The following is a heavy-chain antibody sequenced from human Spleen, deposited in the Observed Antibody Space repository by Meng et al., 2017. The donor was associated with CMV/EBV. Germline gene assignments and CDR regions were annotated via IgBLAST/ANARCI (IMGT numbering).Heavy chain of an antibody. Sequence: QVQLVQSGAEVKKPGASVKVSCTTSGYPFSGYYIPWVRQAPGQGLEWVGRIDPHSGDTKKFQDRVTMTTDTSISTAYMELSSLRSDDTAVYYCARGNWGSRYLDLWGRGTLVTVSS. CDR1: GYPFSGYY. CDR2: IDPHSGDT. J-gene: IGHJ2*01. D-gene: IGHD7-27*01. CDR3: ARGNWGSRYLDL. V-gene: IGHV1-2*06.